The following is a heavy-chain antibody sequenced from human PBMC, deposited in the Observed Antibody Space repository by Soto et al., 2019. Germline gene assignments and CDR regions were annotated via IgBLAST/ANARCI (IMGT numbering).Heavy chain of an antibody. Sequence: QITLKESGPTLVKPTQVLTRTCSFSGFSLSTLGAGVGWVRQPPGKALEWLALIYWDDDRQYSPSLKTRLTITKDTSKNQVVLTLTNMDPVDTGTYFCAHTQLTTGANAFDVWGQGTIVTVSS. CDR2: IYWDDDR. CDR3: AHTQLTTGANAFDV. D-gene: IGHD1-1*01. CDR1: GFSLSTLGAG. J-gene: IGHJ3*01. V-gene: IGHV2-5*02.